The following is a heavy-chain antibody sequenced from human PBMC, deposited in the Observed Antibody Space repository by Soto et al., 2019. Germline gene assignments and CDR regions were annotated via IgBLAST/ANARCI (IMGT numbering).Heavy chain of an antibody. V-gene: IGHV3-23*01. Sequence: EVQLLESGGGLVQPGGSLRLSCVASGFTFSSYAMSWVRQAPGKGPEWVAVLGGDGVTTYYADSVKGRFTISGDKSKSTLFLQMNSLRADDTAVYYCAKALRPSLNFFYYLDVWGRGTSVTVSS. D-gene: IGHD3-16*01. CDR2: LGGDGVTT. CDR1: GFTFSSYA. CDR3: AKALRPSLNFFYYLDV. J-gene: IGHJ6*03.